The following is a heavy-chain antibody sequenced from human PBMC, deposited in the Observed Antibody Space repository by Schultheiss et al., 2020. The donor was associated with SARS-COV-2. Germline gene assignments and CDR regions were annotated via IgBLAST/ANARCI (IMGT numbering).Heavy chain of an antibody. V-gene: IGHV3-21*01. Sequence: GGSLRLSCAASGFTFSSYSMNWVRQAPGKGLEWVSSISSSSSYIYYADSVKGRFTISRDNAKNSLYLQMNSLRAEDTAVYYCARDVAVAGGDYWGQGTLVTVAS. CDR1: GFTFSSYS. CDR2: ISSSSSYI. J-gene: IGHJ4*02. D-gene: IGHD6-19*01. CDR3: ARDVAVAGGDY.